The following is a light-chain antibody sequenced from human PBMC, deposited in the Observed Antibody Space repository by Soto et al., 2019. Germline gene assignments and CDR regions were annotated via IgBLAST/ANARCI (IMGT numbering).Light chain of an antibody. V-gene: IGLV1-47*01. CDR3: SAWDDSLSGYV. CDR2: RND. CDR1: SFNIGSNY. Sequence: QSVLTQAPSASGTPGQRVTISCSGSSFNIGSNYVYWYQQLPGTAPKLGIFRNDQRPSGIPDRISGSKSGTSASLAISGLRSEDEADYYCSAWDDSLSGYVFGTGTKLTVL. J-gene: IGLJ1*01.